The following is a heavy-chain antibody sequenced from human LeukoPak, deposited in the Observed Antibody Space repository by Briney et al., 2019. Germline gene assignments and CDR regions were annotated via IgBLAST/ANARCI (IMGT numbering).Heavy chain of an antibody. CDR2: ISNDGTNK. CDR3: ARANRQTAAITGGYFDY. D-gene: IGHD6-13*01. V-gene: IGHV3-30*14. CDR1: GFTSSSYA. J-gene: IGHJ4*02. Sequence: GWSLRLSCAASGFTSSSYAMHWVRQAPGKGLEWVALISNDGTNKYYADSVVGRFSVSRDNSKNTVYLQMNSLRGEDTAVYYCARANRQTAAITGGYFDYWGQGTLVPVSS.